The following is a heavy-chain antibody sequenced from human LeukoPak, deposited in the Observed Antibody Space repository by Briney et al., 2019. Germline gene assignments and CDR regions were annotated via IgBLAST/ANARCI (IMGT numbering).Heavy chain of an antibody. V-gene: IGHV3-30*04. J-gene: IGHJ4*02. CDR3: AKVVSHSSDWYTPFDY. D-gene: IGHD6-19*01. CDR2: ISYDGINK. CDR1: GFTFSSYA. Sequence: PGRSLRLSCAASGFTFSSYAMHWVRQAPGKGLEWVALISYDGINKYYEDSVKGRFTISRDNSQNTLFLLMNSLRPDDTALYYCAKVVSHSSDWYTPFDYWGQGTLVTVSS.